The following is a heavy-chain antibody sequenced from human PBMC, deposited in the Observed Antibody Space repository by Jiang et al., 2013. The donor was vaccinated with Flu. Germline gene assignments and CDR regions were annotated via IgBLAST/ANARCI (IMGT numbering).Heavy chain of an antibody. CDR1: GGSISSSSYY. Sequence: PGLVKPSETLSLTCTVSGGSISSSSYYWGWIRQPPGKGLEWIGSIYYSGSTYYNPSLKSRVTISVDTSKNQFSLKLSSVTAADTAVYYCARTMIVTGAFDIWGQGTMVTVSS. J-gene: IGHJ3*02. CDR3: ARTMIVTGAFDI. V-gene: IGHV4-39*01. CDR2: IYYSGST. D-gene: IGHD3-22*01.